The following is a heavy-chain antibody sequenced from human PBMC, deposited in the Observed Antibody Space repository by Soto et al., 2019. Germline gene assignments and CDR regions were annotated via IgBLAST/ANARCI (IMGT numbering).Heavy chain of an antibody. CDR1: VGSIISYY. Sequence: SEALSLTCTVSVGSIISYYGSWIRQPPGKELEWIGYIYYSGSTNYNPSLKSRVTISVDTSKNQFSLKLSSVTAADTAVYYCARLGYCSSTSCYVLILDYWGQGTLVTVSS. V-gene: IGHV4-59*01. J-gene: IGHJ4*02. CDR3: ARLGYCSSTSCYVLILDY. D-gene: IGHD2-2*01. CDR2: IYYSGST.